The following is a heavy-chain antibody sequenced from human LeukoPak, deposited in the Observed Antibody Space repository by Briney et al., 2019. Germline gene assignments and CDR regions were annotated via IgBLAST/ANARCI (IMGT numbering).Heavy chain of an antibody. J-gene: IGHJ6*02. D-gene: IGHD5-12*01. CDR3: GRLMGGYDSYFYGMDV. CDR2: ISYDGSNK. V-gene: IGHV3-30*03. CDR1: GFTFSSFG. Sequence: PGRSLRLSCAASGFTFSSFGMHWVRQAPGKGLEWVAVISYDGSNKYYADSVKGRFTISRDNSQNTLYLQMNSLRLEVTAVYYCGRLMGGYDSYFYGMDVWGQGTTVTVSS.